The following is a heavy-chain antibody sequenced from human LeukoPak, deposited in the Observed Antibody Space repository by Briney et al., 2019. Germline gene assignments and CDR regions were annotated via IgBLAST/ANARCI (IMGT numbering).Heavy chain of an antibody. V-gene: IGHV3-7*01. CDR3: ARSRVRYCSSTSCLQTYYYYYGMDV. CDR1: GFTFSSYW. D-gene: IGHD2-2*01. CDR2: MNQGGSEK. J-gene: IGHJ6*02. Sequence: GGSLRLSCAASGFTFSSYWMSWVRQAPGKGLEWVANMNQGGSEKNYVDSVKGRFTISRDNAKNSLYLQMNSLRAEDTAVYYCARSRVRYCSSTSCLQTYYYYYGMDVWGQGTTVTVSS.